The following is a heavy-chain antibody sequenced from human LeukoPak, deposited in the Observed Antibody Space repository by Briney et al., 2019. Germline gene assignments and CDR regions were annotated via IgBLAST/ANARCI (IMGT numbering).Heavy chain of an antibody. CDR2: INPNSGGT. Sequence: EASVKLSCKSSGYTFTGYYMHWVRQAPGQGLEWMGWINPNSGGTNYAQKFQGRVTMTRDTSISTAYMELSRLSSDATAVYYCARGHLWFGIDYWGQGTLVTVSS. V-gene: IGHV1-2*02. D-gene: IGHD3-10*01. CDR1: GYTFTGYY. CDR3: ARGHLWFGIDY. J-gene: IGHJ4*02.